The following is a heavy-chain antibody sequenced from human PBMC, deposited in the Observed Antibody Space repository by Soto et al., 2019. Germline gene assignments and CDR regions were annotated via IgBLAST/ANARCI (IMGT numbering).Heavy chain of an antibody. CDR3: ARGDSSGYSTT. Sequence: SETLSLTCAVSGGSISTSNWWSWVRQPPGKGLEWIGEIYHSGGTNYNPSLKSRVTISVDQSKNHFSLKLSSVTAAETAVYYCARGDSSGYSTTWGQGTLVTVSS. CDR1: GGSISTSNW. CDR2: IYHSGGT. D-gene: IGHD3-22*01. J-gene: IGHJ4*02. V-gene: IGHV4-4*02.